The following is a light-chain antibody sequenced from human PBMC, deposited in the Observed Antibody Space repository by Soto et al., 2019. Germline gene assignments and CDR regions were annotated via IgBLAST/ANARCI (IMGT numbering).Light chain of an antibody. V-gene: IGKV1-39*01. J-gene: IGKJ4*01. CDR1: QSINSF. CDR3: QQADSFPLS. Sequence: DIHVTQSPSSLSASVGDRVTITCRASQSINSFLNWYQQKPGKAPKLLIHAASSLQSGVPSRFSGSGYGTDFTLTISSLQPEDFATYYCQQADSFPLSFGGGTNVDI. CDR2: AAS.